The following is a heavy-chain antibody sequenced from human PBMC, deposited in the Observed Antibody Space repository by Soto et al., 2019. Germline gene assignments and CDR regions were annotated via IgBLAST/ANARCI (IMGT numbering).Heavy chain of an antibody. CDR3: ARGVQAGTVFDY. Sequence: SETQCHTCTVSGYYIMIGNDWGWIQKHPGKGLEWIGYIYYSGSTNYNPSLKSRVTISVDTSKNQFSLKLSSVTAADTAVYYCARGVQAGTVFDYWGQGTLVTGFS. CDR2: IYYSGST. J-gene: IGHJ4*02. D-gene: IGHD1-7*01. V-gene: IGHV4-61*01. CDR1: GYYIMIGND.